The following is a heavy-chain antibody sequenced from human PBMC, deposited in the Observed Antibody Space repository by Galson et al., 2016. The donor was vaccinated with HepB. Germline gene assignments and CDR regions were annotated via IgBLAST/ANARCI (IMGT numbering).Heavy chain of an antibody. CDR3: AKDGRSSSSRGGYFDL. CDR2: ISWNSGGI. D-gene: IGHD6-6*01. Sequence: SLRLSCAASGFTFQDYAMHWVRQAPGKGLEWVSGISWNSGGIDYADSVEGRFTISRNNARKSLYLQMNSLIAVDTDLYYCAKDGRSSSSRGGYFDLWGRGTLITVSS. V-gene: IGHV3-9*01. CDR1: GFTFQDYA. J-gene: IGHJ2*01.